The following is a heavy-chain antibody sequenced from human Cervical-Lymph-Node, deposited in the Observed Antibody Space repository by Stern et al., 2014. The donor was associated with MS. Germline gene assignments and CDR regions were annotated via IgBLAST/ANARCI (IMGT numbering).Heavy chain of an antibody. D-gene: IGHD3-9*01. CDR2: IHPKSGAK. J-gene: IGHJ4*02. V-gene: IGHV1-2*06. CDR1: GYPFTVDQY. Sequence: QVQLVQSVAEVKRPGASVNVSCKASGYPFTVDQYIHWVRKAPGPGLGWMGRIHPKSGAKNYAQEVQGRFTMTRDTSIATVYMELNRLRSDDTAVYYCSTNILTGYKDLVNYWGQGTLLTVSS. CDR3: STNILTGYKDLVNY.